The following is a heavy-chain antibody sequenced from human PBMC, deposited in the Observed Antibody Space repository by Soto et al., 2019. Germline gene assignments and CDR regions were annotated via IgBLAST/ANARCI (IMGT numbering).Heavy chain of an antibody. CDR1: GFTFSDSY. V-gene: IGHV3-72*01. J-gene: IGHJ4*02. Sequence: GGSLRLSCTASGFTFSDSYMDWVRQAPGKGLEWVGRVRNKAHSYTTEYAASVKGRFTISRDDSITSLYLQMNSLKTDDTAVSHSVKGHRVIENWGQGTLVTVSS. CDR2: VRNKAHSYTT. CDR3: VKGHRVIEN.